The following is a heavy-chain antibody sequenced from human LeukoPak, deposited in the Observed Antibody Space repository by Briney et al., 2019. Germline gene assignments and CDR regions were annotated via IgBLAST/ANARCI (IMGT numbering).Heavy chain of an antibody. CDR1: GFTFSSYG. D-gene: IGHD6-13*01. Sequence: GGSLRLSCAASGFTFSSYGMHWVRQAPGKGLEWVAVISYDGSNKYYADSVKGRFTISRDNSKNTLYLQMNSLRAEDTAVYYCAKDTVGSSWPNWFDPWGQGTLVTVSS. CDR2: ISYDGSNK. CDR3: AKDTVGSSWPNWFDP. J-gene: IGHJ5*02. V-gene: IGHV3-30*18.